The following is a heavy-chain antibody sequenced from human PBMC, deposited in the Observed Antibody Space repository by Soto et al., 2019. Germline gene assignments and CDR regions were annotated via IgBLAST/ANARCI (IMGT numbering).Heavy chain of an antibody. J-gene: IGHJ4*02. CDR1: GFTFSSYV. CDR3: ARDLSGLPFDY. Sequence: GGSLRLSCAASGFTFSSYVMSWVRQAPGKGLEWVSVISGRGGSTFYADSVKGRFTISRDNSKNTLHLQMNSLRAEDTAVYYCARDLSGLPFDYWGQGTLVTVSS. CDR2: ISGRGGST. V-gene: IGHV3-23*01.